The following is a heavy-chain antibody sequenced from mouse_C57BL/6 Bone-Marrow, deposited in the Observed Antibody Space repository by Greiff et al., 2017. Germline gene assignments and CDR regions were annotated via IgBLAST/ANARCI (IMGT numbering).Heavy chain of an antibody. CDR2: IDPENGDT. D-gene: IGHD2-3*01. CDR3: TTYGYYPWFAY. J-gene: IGHJ3*01. Sequence: VQLKQSGAELVRPGASVKLSCTASGFNIKDDYMHWVKQRPEQGLEWIGWIDPENGDTEYASKFQGKATITADTSSNTAYLQLSSLTSEYTAVYYCTTYGYYPWFAYWGQGTLVTVST. V-gene: IGHV14-4*01. CDR1: GFNIKDDY.